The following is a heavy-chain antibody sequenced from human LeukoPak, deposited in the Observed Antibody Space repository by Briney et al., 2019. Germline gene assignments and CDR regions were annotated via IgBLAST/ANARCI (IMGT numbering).Heavy chain of an antibody. CDR3: ARVEYYYDSSGYYYGVLGAFDI. D-gene: IGHD3-22*01. Sequence: GSLRLSCAASDFSFITYAMSWVRQAPGKGLEWIGSIYHSGSTYYNPSLKSRVTISVDTSKNQFSLKLSSVTAADTAVYYCARVEYYYDSSGYYYGVLGAFDIWGQGTMVTVSS. J-gene: IGHJ3*02. CDR1: DFSFITYA. CDR2: IYHSGST. V-gene: IGHV4-38-2*01.